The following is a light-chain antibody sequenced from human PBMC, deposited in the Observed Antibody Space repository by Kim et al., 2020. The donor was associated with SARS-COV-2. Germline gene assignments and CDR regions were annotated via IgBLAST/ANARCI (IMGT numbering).Light chain of an antibody. CDR3: QSHDGSPWV. V-gene: IGLV6-57*01. Sequence: GKTVTSACTRSSGSIARNSVQWYQQRPGSSPTIVIYEDNRRPSGVPDRFSACIDSSSNSASLTISGLKTEDEADYCCQSHDGSPWVFGGGTQLTVL. J-gene: IGLJ3*02. CDR1: SGSIARNS. CDR2: EDN.